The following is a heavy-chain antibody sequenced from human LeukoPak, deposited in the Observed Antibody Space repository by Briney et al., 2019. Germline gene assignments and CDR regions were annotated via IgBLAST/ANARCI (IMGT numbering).Heavy chain of an antibody. Sequence: VGSLRLSCAASGFSFSSYGMHRVRQDPGNGLEWVAVISYDGSNKFYADSVKGRFTISRDNSKNTLYLQMNSLRAEDTAVYYCAKLGYSSGWYDFQIDAFDFWGQGTMVTVSS. J-gene: IGHJ3*01. V-gene: IGHV3-30*18. CDR1: GFSFSSYG. CDR3: AKLGYSSGWYDFQIDAFDF. D-gene: IGHD6-19*01. CDR2: ISYDGSNK.